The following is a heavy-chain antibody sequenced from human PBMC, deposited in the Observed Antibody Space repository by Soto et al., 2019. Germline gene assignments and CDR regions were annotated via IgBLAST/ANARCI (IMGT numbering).Heavy chain of an antibody. J-gene: IGHJ4*02. CDR3: VSQRTTVPTQAYFDY. D-gene: IGHD4-17*01. Sequence: SDTPSHTGTVSGGSVTNSSYYLGWIRQSPGKGLEWIGSVYYRGRSYSKSSVKSRVTISVDTSKNRFSLSLNSVTASDTAVYFCVSQRTTVPTQAYFDYWGPGALVTVSS. CDR2: VYYRGRS. CDR1: GGSVTNSSYY. V-gene: IGHV4-39*01.